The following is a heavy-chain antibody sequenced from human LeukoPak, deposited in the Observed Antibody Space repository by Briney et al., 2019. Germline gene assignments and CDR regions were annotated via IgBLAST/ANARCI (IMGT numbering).Heavy chain of an antibody. V-gene: IGHV1-46*01. CDR1: GYTFARYW. Sequence: ASVKVSCKASGYTFARYWIHWVRQAPGQGLEWMGVINPSGGRTKFAERFQGRVTLTADSATSTVYMELSSLRFEDTAVYFCARDGDDILTADYWGPGTLVTVSS. J-gene: IGHJ4*02. CDR3: ARDGDDILTADY. D-gene: IGHD3-9*01. CDR2: INPSGGRT.